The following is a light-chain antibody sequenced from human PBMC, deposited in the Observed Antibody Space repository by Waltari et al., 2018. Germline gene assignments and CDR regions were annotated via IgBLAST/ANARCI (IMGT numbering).Light chain of an antibody. CDR3: AAWDDSLNGVV. CDR2: SNN. CDR1: SSNIGSNT. J-gene: IGLJ2*01. Sequence: QSVLTQPPSASGTPGQRVTISCSGSSSNIGSNTVNWYQQLPGTAPKLLIYSNNQRPYGVPDRFSGSTSGTSASLAISGLQSEDEADYYCAAWDDSLNGVVFGGGTKLTVL. V-gene: IGLV1-44*01.